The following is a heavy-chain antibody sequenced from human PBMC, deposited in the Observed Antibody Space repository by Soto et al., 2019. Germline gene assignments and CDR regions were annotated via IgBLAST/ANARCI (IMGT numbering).Heavy chain of an antibody. Sequence: SETLSLTYTVSGGSISSSSYYWGWIRQPPGKGLEWIGSINYSGSTYYNPSLKSRVTISVDTSKNQFSLKLSSVTAADTAVYYCARSRGMDYYYYGMDVWGQGTTVT. V-gene: IGHV4-39*07. J-gene: IGHJ6*02. CDR2: INYSGST. CDR3: ARSRGMDYYYYGMDV. D-gene: IGHD3-16*01. CDR1: GGSISSSSYY.